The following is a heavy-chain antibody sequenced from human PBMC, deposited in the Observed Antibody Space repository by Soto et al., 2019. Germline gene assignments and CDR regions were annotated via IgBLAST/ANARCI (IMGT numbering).Heavy chain of an antibody. CDR3: ARDPDVVVTAMHFDY. J-gene: IGHJ4*02. Sequence: GGSLRLSCAASGFTFSSYAMHWVRQSPGKGLEWVAVISYDGSNKYYADSVKGRFTISRDNSKNTLYLQMNSLRAEDTAVYYCARDPDVVVTAMHFDYWGQGTLVTVSS. CDR2: ISYDGSNK. CDR1: GFTFSSYA. D-gene: IGHD2-21*02. V-gene: IGHV3-30-3*01.